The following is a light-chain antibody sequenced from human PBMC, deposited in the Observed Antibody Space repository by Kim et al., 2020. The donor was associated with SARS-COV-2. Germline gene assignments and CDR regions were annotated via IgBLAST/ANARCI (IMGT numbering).Light chain of an antibody. V-gene: IGKV3-20*01. CDR3: QQYGDSART. CDR2: TAS. CDR1: QSVLSNY. Sequence: APGERATLARRASQSVLSNYLAWNQKKPGQAPRLLIHTASSRATGIPDRFSGSGSGTYFTLTTRRWEPEDFAVYYCQQYGDSARTIGQGTKVDIK. J-gene: IGKJ1*01.